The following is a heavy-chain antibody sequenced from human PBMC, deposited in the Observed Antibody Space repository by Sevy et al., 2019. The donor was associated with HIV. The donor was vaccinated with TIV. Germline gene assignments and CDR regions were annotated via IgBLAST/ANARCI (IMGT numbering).Heavy chain of an antibody. J-gene: IGHJ3*02. CDR3: ARPYGSGSWEAFDI. CDR2: ISGSANYI. CDR1: GFTFNTYT. Sequence: WGSLRLSCIASGFTFNTYTMNWVRQAPGKGLEWVSSISGSANYIYYADSVKGRFTISRDNAKNSLFLQMNSLRVEDTAVYYCARPYGSGSWEAFDIWGQGTMVTVSS. V-gene: IGHV3-21*06. D-gene: IGHD3-10*01.